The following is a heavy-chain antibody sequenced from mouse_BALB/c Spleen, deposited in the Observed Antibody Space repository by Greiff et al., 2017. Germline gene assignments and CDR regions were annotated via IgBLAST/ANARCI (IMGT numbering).Heavy chain of an antibody. D-gene: IGHD2-1*01. CDR1: GFTFSSYG. J-gene: IGHJ4*01. V-gene: IGHV5-6-3*01. CDR2: INSNGGST. CDR3: ARDEDGNYRYYYAMDY. Sequence: EVQGVESGGGLVQPGGSLKLSCAASGFTFSSYGMSWVRQTPDKRLELVATINSNGGSTYYPDSVKGRFTISRDNAKNTLYLQMSSLKSEDTAMYYCARDEDGNYRYYYAMDYWGQGTSVTVSS.